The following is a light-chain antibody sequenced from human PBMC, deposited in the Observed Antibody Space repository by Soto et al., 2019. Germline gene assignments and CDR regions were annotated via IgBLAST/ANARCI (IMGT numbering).Light chain of an antibody. J-gene: IGKJ1*01. CDR3: QQYGSSPRT. CDR2: GAS. Sequence: EIVLTQSPGTLSLSPGERATLSCRASQSTSSSYLAWYQQKPGQAPRLLIYGASTRATGIPDRFSGSGSGTDFTLTISRLESEDFAVYYCQQYGSSPRTFGQGTKVDI. CDR1: QSTSSSY. V-gene: IGKV3-20*01.